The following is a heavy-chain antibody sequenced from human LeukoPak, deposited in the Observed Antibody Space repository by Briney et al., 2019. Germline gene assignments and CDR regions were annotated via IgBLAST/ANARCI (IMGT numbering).Heavy chain of an antibody. CDR3: ARDGVLDAAGPDFEY. V-gene: IGHV4-34*01. Sequence: SETLSLTCAVYGGSFSGYYWSWIRQPPGKGLEWIGEINHSGSTNYNPSLKTRVTITVETSKNQFSLKLSSVTAADTDVYYCARDGVLDAAGPDFEYWGQGTLVTVSS. CDR2: INHSGST. D-gene: IGHD6-13*01. CDR1: GGSFSGYY. J-gene: IGHJ4*02.